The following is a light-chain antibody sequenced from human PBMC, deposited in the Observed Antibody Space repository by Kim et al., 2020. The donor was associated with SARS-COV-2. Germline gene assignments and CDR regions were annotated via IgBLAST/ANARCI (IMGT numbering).Light chain of an antibody. CDR3: QQHRKWPPAPS. CDR2: DAA. Sequence: RGEGATLSCRASHNIGINLAWYQQTRGQAPRHLIYDAAIRATGIPDKVSGSGSGTDFTLTISSLDPEDFGIYFCQQHRKWPPAPSFGGGTKVDIK. J-gene: IGKJ4*01. V-gene: IGKV3-11*01. CDR1: HNIGIN.